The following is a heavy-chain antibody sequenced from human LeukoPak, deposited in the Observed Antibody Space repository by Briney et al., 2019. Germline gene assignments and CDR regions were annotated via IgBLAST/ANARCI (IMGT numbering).Heavy chain of an antibody. Sequence: SETLSLTCTVSGGSISNYYWSWIRQPPGKGLEWIGSIYYSGSTYYSPSLKSRVTISVDTSKNQFSLKLSSVTAADTAVYYCARRGPYIAAAGVRAFDIWGQGTMVTVSS. CDR1: GGSISNYY. V-gene: IGHV4-59*05. J-gene: IGHJ3*02. D-gene: IGHD6-13*01. CDR3: ARRGPYIAAAGVRAFDI. CDR2: IYYSGST.